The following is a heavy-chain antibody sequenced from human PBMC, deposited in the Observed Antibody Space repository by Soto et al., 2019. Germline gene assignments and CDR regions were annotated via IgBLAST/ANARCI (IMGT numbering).Heavy chain of an antibody. V-gene: IGHV4-39*01. CDR3: ARLRPRVAAAGLFDS. Sequence: SETLSLTCTVSRGSISSYSFYWGWVRQPPGKGLEWIGTIFYSGSTYYNPSLESRVTMSVDTSKSQFSLRLSSVTAADTAVYFCARLRPRVAAAGLFDSRSQGPLVTVSS. D-gene: IGHD6-13*01. J-gene: IGHJ4*02. CDR1: RGSISSYSFY. CDR2: IFYSGST.